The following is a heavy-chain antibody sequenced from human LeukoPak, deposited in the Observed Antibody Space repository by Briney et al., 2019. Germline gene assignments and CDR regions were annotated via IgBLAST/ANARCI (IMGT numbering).Heavy chain of an antibody. D-gene: IGHD2-2*01. V-gene: IGHV1-69*05. CDR3: ARVPAAYADNWFDP. Sequence: GSSVKVSCKASGGTLSSYAISWVRQAPGQGLEWMGGIIPIFGTANYAQKFQGRVMITTDESTSTAYMELSSLRSEDTAVYYCARVPAAYADNWFDPWGQGTLVTVSS. CDR2: IIPIFGTA. J-gene: IGHJ5*02. CDR1: GGTLSSYA.